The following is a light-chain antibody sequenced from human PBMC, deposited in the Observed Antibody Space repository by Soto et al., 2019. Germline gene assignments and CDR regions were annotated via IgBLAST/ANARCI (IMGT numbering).Light chain of an antibody. CDR3: QKRNIWPPVT. J-gene: IGKJ5*01. CDR2: SAS. V-gene: IGKV3D-20*02. Sequence: VLPQSPVTLSWTPPERTTLPCWASQSLSSNYLAWYQQRPGQGPPLLIYSASRRATGIPDRFSGSGSGTEFTLTISSLQSEDLAIYYCQKRNIWPPVTFGQGTRLEIK. CDR1: QSLSSNY.